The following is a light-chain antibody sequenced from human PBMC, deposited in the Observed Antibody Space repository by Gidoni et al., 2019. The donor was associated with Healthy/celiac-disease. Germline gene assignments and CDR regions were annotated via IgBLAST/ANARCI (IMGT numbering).Light chain of an antibody. Sequence: EIVLTQSPATLSLSPGERATLSCRAGQSVSSYLAWYQPKPGQAPRLLIYDASNRATGIPARFSGSGSGTDFTLTISSLEPEDFAVYYCQQRSNWPITFGQGTRLEIK. CDR3: QQRSNWPIT. CDR2: DAS. J-gene: IGKJ5*01. CDR1: QSVSSY. V-gene: IGKV3-11*01.